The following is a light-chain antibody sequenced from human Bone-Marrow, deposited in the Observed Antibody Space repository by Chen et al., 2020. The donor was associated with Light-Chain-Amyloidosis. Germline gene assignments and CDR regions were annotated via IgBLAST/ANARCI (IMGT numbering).Light chain of an antibody. Sequence: DIQMTQSPSTLSASVGDRVTITCRASQSISSWLAWYQQKPGKAPKLLIYDASSLESGVPSRFSGSGSGTEFTLSDSSLQPDDLATYYCQQYNSYAWTFGKGTKVEIK. V-gene: IGKV1-5*01. CDR2: DAS. CDR3: QQYNSYAWT. J-gene: IGKJ1*01. CDR1: QSISSW.